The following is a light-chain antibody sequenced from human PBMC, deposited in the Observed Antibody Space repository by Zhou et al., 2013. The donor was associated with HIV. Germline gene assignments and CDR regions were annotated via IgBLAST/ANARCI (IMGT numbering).Light chain of an antibody. CDR1: QSVNSN. Sequence: EIVMTQSPGTLSVSPGERATLTCRASQSVNSNLAWYQQKPGQAPRLLIYGASTRATGIPARISGSGSGTDFTLTFTTLGPEDSAVYYCQQYANSPQTFGQGTKVEIK. CDR2: GAS. V-gene: IGKV3-15*01. J-gene: IGKJ2*01. CDR3: QQYANSPQT.